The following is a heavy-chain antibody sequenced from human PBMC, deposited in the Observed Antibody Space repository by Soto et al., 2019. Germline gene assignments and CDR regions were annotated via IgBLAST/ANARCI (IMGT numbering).Heavy chain of an antibody. CDR1: GFTFSSYS. CDR3: ARDRDSYGDYEDAFDI. CDR2: ISSSSSYI. V-gene: IGHV3-21*01. D-gene: IGHD4-17*01. J-gene: IGHJ3*02. Sequence: GGSLRLSCAASGFTFSSYSMNWVRQAQGKGLEWVSSISSSSSYIYYADSVKGRFTISRDNAKNSLYLQMNSLRAEDTAVYYCARDRDSYGDYEDAFDIWGQGTMVTVSS.